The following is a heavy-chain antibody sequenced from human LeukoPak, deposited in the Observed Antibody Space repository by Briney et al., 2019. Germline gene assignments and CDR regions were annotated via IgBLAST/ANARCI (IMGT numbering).Heavy chain of an antibody. CDR1: GFTFCTYN. Sequence: PGGSLRLSCAASGFTFCTYNMLWVRQTPAMGLEWLFYIHSGGYAVHYADSVKDRFTFSRDNAKNSLYLQMNSLRVEDTGVYYCARVGSRGDWFDYWGQGTRVTVSS. V-gene: IGHV3-48*01. CDR3: ARVGSRGDWFDY. D-gene: IGHD1-26*01. J-gene: IGHJ5*01. CDR2: IHSGGYAV.